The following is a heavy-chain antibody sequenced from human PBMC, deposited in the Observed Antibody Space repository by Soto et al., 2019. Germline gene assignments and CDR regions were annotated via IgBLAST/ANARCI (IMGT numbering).Heavy chain of an antibody. CDR2: IYYSGST. D-gene: IGHD3-16*02. CDR1: GGSISSSSYY. V-gene: IGHV4-39*01. J-gene: IGHJ4*02. CDR3: ARSRNYDYVWGSYRPPSTYFDY. Sequence: SETLSLTCTVSGGSISSSSYYWGWIRQPPGKGLEWIGSIYYSGSTYYNPSLKSRVTISVDTSKNQFSLKLSSVTAADTAVYYCARSRNYDYVWGSYRPPSTYFDYWGQGTLVTSPQ.